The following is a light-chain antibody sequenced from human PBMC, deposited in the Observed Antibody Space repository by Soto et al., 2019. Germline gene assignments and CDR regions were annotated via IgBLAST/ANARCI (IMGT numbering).Light chain of an antibody. CDR2: EAS. V-gene: IGKV1-33*01. J-gene: IGKJ4*01. Sequence: DIPMTQSPSSLSASVGDRVTITCQASQDISDYLNWYQQQVGKAPRLLIYEASILETGVPSRFSGSGAGTDFTLTISSLQPEDIAAYYCQHYDELPSLTFGGGTKVEIK. CDR3: QHYDELPSLT. CDR1: QDISDY.